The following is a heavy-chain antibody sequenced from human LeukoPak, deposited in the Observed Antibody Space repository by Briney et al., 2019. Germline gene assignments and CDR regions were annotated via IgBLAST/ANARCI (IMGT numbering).Heavy chain of an antibody. CDR1: GLTLSNYG. V-gene: IGHV3-23*01. J-gene: IGHJ4*02. Sequence: GGSLRLSCAVSGLTLSNYGMSWVRQAPGKGLEWVAGISDSGGSTNYADSVKGRFTISRDNAKNSLILQMNSLRAEDTAVYYCARWAGVTDYWGQGTLVTVSS. D-gene: IGHD5-18*01. CDR3: ARWAGVTDY. CDR2: ISDSGGST.